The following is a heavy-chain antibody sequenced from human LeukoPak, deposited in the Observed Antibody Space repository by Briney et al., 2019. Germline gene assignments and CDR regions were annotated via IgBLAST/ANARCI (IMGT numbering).Heavy chain of an antibody. V-gene: IGHV3-30*18. J-gene: IGHJ4*02. CDR2: ISYDGSNK. Sequence: GGSLRLSCAASGLTFSSYGMHWVRQAPGKGLEWVAVISYDGSNKYYADSVKGRFTISRDSSKNTLYLQMNSLRAEDTAVYYCAKEFAMTYYFDYWGQGTLVTVSS. CDR3: AKEFAMTYYFDY. D-gene: IGHD3-10*01. CDR1: GLTFSSYG.